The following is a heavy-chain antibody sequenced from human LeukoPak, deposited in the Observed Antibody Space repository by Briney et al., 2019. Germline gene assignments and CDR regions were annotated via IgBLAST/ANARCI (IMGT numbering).Heavy chain of an antibody. CDR2: IYTSGST. Sequence: SETLSLTCTVSGGSISSYYWSWIRQPAGKGLGWIGRIYTSGSTNYNPSLKSRVTMSVDTSKNQFSQKLSSVTAADTAVYYCARDDFWSGYRDAFDIWGQGTMVTVSS. D-gene: IGHD3-3*01. V-gene: IGHV4-4*07. J-gene: IGHJ3*02. CDR1: GGSISSYY. CDR3: ARDDFWSGYRDAFDI.